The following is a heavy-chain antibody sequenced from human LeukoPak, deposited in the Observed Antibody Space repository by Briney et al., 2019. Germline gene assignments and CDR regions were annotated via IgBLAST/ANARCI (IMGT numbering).Heavy chain of an antibody. Sequence: GGSLRLSCAASGFTFSSYSMNWVRQAPGKGLEWVAVISYDGSNKYYADSVKGRFTISRDNSKTTLYLQMNSLRAEDTAVYYCARDQPYYYDSSGYYGYYGMDVWGQGTTVTVSS. D-gene: IGHD3-22*01. CDR2: ISYDGSNK. CDR3: ARDQPYYYDSSGYYGYYGMDV. J-gene: IGHJ6*02. CDR1: GFTFSSYS. V-gene: IGHV3-30*03.